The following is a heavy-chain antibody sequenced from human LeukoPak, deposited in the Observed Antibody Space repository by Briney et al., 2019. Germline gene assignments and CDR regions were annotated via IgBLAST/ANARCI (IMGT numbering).Heavy chain of an antibody. CDR3: VKDQAGG. CDR1: GFTFSSYS. V-gene: IGHV3-48*01. D-gene: IGHD6-19*01. J-gene: IGHJ4*02. Sequence: GGSLRLSCAASGFTFSSYSMNWVRQAPGKGLEWVSYISSSSSTIYYADSVKGRFAVSRDNSRSTLYLQMNSLRSEDTAVYYCVKDQAGGWGQGTLVTVSS. CDR2: ISSSSSTI.